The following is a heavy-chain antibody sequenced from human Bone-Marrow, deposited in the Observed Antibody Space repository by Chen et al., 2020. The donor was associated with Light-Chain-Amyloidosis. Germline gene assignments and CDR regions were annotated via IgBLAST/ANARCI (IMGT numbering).Heavy chain of an antibody. V-gene: IGHV3-23*01. CDR2: ITFSGGTT. J-gene: IGHJ4*02. D-gene: IGHD3-9*01. CDR3: AKSLDILTGYFDY. CDR1: GLTFSSHA. Sequence: EVQMMESGGGLIQPGGSLRLSCAASGLTFSSHALSWVRQAPGKGLEWVSTITFSGGTTYFSDSVKGRFTISRDNSKNTLYLQMNNLRAEDTALYYCAKSLDILTGYFDYWGQGTLVTVSS.